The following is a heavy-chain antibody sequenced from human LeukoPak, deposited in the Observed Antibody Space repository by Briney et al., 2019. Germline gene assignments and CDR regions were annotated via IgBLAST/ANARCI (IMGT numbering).Heavy chain of an antibody. V-gene: IGHV3-48*01. Sequence: GGSLRLSCAASGFTFGSYSMTWVRQAPGKGLEWVSYISSSSSTIYYADSVKGRFTISRDNAKNSLYLQMNSLRAADTAVYYCAKDSSSSNYYYGLDVWGQGTTVTVSS. CDR3: AKDSSSSNYYYGLDV. CDR1: GFTFGSYS. J-gene: IGHJ6*02. D-gene: IGHD6-6*01. CDR2: ISSSSSTI.